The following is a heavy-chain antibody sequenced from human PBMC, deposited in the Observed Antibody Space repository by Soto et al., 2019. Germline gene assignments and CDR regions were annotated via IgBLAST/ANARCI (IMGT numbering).Heavy chain of an antibody. V-gene: IGHV3-21*01. CDR3: ARVGCSSTSCYYYYYMDV. Sequence: EVQLVESGGGLVKPGGSLRLSCAASGFTFSSYSMNWVRQAPGKGLEWVSSISSSSSYIYYADSVKGRFTISRDDAKNSLYLQMNSLRAEDTAVYYCARVGCSSTSCYYYYYMDVWGKGTTVTVSS. J-gene: IGHJ6*03. D-gene: IGHD2-2*01. CDR2: ISSSSSYI. CDR1: GFTFSSYS.